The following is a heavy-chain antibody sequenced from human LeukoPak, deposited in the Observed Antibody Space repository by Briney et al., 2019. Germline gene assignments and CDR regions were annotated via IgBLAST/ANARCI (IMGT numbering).Heavy chain of an antibody. J-gene: IGHJ4*02. CDR1: GGSISTSSYY. Sequence: SETLSLTCTVSGGSISTSSYYWGWIRQPPGKGLEWVGTIYYSGNTYYNPSLKSRVTISVDRSKNQFSLKLSSVTAADTAVYYCARAPYYYDSSGYHRHYFDYWGQGTLVTVSS. D-gene: IGHD3-22*01. CDR3: ARAPYYYDSSGYHRHYFDY. V-gene: IGHV4-39*07. CDR2: IYYSGNT.